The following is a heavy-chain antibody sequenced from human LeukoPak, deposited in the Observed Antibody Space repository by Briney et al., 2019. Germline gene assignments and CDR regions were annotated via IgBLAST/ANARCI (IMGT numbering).Heavy chain of an antibody. V-gene: IGHV4-30-2*01. Sequence: SQTLSLTCAVSGGSMSSGGYSWSWIRQPPGKGLEFIGYIYHSGNTYYIPSLKSRVTISVDRSKNQLSLKLTSVTAADTAVYFCAKMSSSSNWFDPWGQGTLVTVSS. CDR1: GGSMSSGGYS. CDR2: IYHSGNT. J-gene: IGHJ5*02. D-gene: IGHD6-6*01. CDR3: AKMSSSSNWFDP.